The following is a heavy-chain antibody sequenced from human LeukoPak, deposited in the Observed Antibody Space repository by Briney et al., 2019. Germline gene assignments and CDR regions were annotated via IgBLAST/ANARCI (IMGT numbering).Heavy chain of an antibody. CDR1: GGSISSYY. CDR3: ASIWSYYYYYMDV. Sequence: KPSETLSLTCTVSGGSISSYYWSWIRQPPGKGLEWIGYIYYSGSTNYNPSLKSRVTISVDTSKNQFSLKLSSVTAADTAVYYCASIWSYYYYYMDVWGKGTTVTVSS. J-gene: IGHJ6*03. CDR2: IYYSGST. V-gene: IGHV4-59*12. D-gene: IGHD3-10*01.